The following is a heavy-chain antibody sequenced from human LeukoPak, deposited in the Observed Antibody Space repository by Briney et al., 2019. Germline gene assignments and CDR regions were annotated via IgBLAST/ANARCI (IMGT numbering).Heavy chain of an antibody. CDR1: GFSVSSRY. CDR3: ARGTFDGDGFDN. V-gene: IGHV3-53*01. CDR2: IYSEGNA. J-gene: IGHJ4*02. Sequence: PGGSLRLSCAASGFSVSSRYMNWVRQAPGEGLEWVSTIYSEGNAYHADSVKGRFTIFRDNSKNTVDLQMNSLRVEDTAIYYCARGTFDGDGFDNWGQGTLVTVSS. D-gene: IGHD4-17*01.